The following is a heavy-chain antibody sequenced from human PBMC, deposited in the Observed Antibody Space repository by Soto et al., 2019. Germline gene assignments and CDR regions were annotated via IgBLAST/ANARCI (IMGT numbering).Heavy chain of an antibody. CDR3: TSGPFYNTGGLDS. J-gene: IGHJ4*02. CDR1: GFSFTDAW. Sequence: DVQLMESGGGLVQPGGSLRLSCAASGFSFTDAWMNWVRQGPGKGLEWVGRSKTKAYGGTIAYAGPVKGRFIISRDDTKNPLSLQMNSLRAGDTAVYYCTSGPFYNTGGLDSGGQGTLVTVSS. V-gene: IGHV3-15*07. CDR2: SKTKAYGGTI. D-gene: IGHD2-8*02.